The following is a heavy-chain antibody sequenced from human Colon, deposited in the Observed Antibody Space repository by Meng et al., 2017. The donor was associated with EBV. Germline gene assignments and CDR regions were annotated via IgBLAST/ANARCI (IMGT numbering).Heavy chain of an antibody. J-gene: IGHJ4*02. D-gene: IGHD1/OR15-1a*01. Sequence: LPPSCPGRVKPSPTLSPTCAISGDSVSSTGAAWNWIRQSQSRGLEWLGRTYYRSKWHNDYAVSVKGRIAINPDTSKNQFFLQLNSVTPEDTAVYYCARDYGTSRPFEYWGQGVLVTVSS. CDR3: ARDYGTSRPFEY. V-gene: IGHV6-1*01. CDR1: GDSVSSTGAA. CDR2: TYYRSKWHN.